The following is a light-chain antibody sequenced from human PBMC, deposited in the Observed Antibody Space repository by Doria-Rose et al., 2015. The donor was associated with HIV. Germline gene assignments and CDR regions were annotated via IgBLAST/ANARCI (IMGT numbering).Light chain of an antibody. CDR3: HQYGTSWT. CDR1: QSFSSTY. V-gene: IGKV3-20*01. CDR2: DGS. Sequence: TQSPGTLSLSPGERATLSCRASQSFSSTYLAWYQQKPGQAPSLLIYDGSTRATGIPDRFSAGGSGTDFTLTINRLEPEDLALYYCHQYGTSWTFGQGTKVEI. J-gene: IGKJ1*01.